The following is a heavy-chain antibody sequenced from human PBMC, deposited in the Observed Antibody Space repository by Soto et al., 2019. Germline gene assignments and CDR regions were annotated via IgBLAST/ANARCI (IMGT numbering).Heavy chain of an antibody. CDR1: GGTFSSYA. V-gene: IGHV1-69*13. D-gene: IGHD6-13*01. CDR3: AGVGSYSSSWYSWCWFAS. Sequence: SVKVSCKAFGGTFSSYAISWVRQAPGQGLEWMGGIIPIFGTANYAQKFQGRVTITADESTSTAYMELSSLRSEDTAVYYCAGVGSYSSSWYSWCWFASWGQGTLVTVSS. J-gene: IGHJ5*01. CDR2: IIPIFGTA.